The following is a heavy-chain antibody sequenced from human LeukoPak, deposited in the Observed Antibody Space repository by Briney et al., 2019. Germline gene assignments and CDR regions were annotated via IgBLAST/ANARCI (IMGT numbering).Heavy chain of an antibody. Sequence: NAGGSLRLSCAASGFTFISYSMNWVRQAPGKGLEWVSSISSSSSYIYYADSVKGRFTISRDNSKNTLYLQMNSLRPEDTAVYYCAKDKSYFDSTGYRYFDYWGQETLVTVSS. CDR1: GFTFISYS. V-gene: IGHV3-21*01. CDR2: ISSSSSYI. J-gene: IGHJ4*02. CDR3: AKDKSYFDSTGYRYFDY. D-gene: IGHD3-22*01.